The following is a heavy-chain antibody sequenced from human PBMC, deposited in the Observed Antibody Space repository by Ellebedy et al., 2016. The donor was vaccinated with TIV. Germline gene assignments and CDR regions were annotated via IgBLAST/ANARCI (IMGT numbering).Heavy chain of an antibody. D-gene: IGHD6-13*01. V-gene: IGHV1-46*01. CDR1: GYTFTSYY. CDR2: INPSGGST. Sequence: AASVKVSCKASGYTFTSYYMHWVRQAPGQGLEWMGIINPSGGSTSYAQKFQGRVTITADESTSTAYMELSSLRSEDTAVYYCARNLRPQQLDPPSYYYGMDVWGQGTTVTVSS. CDR3: ARNLRPQQLDPPSYYYGMDV. J-gene: IGHJ6*02.